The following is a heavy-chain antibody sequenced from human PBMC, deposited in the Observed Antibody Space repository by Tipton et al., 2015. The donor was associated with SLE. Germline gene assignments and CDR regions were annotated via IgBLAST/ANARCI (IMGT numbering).Heavy chain of an antibody. CDR2: IYYSGST. J-gene: IGHJ4*02. V-gene: IGHV4-61*01. Sequence: TLSLTCTVSGGSVSSGSYYWSWIRQPPGEGLEWIGYIYYSGSTNYNPSLKSRVTISVDTSKNQFSLKLSSVTAADTAVYYCARGELMGLFDYWGQGTLVTVSS. CDR3: ARGELMGLFDY. D-gene: IGHD1-26*01. CDR1: GGSVSSGSYY.